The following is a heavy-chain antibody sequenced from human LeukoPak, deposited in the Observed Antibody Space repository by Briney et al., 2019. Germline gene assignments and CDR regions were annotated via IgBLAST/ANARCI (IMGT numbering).Heavy chain of an antibody. V-gene: IGHV3-23*01. CDR2: ISGSVDST. CDR3: AKRANYGDFDY. Sequence: GGSLRLSCAASGFTFSSYAMNWVRQAPGKGLEWVSVISGSVDSTYYADSVKGRFTISRDNSKNALYLQMNSLRAEDTAVYYCAKRANYGDFDYWGQGTLVTVSS. CDR1: GFTFSSYA. D-gene: IGHD4-17*01. J-gene: IGHJ4*02.